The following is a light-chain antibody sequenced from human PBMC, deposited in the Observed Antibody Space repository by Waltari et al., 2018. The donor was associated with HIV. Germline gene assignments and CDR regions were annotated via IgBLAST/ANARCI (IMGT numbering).Light chain of an antibody. V-gene: IGLV8-61*01. CDR2: RTN. CDR1: SGSVSTTSF. J-gene: IGLJ3*02. Sequence: QTVLTQEPSFSVSPGGTVTRTCGLKSGSVSTTSFPSWYQHTPCQAPRTLIYRTNIRSSGVPDRFSGSILGNKAALPITGAQADDESDYYCLVHMGHGAWVFGGGTKLTVL. CDR3: LVHMGHGAWV.